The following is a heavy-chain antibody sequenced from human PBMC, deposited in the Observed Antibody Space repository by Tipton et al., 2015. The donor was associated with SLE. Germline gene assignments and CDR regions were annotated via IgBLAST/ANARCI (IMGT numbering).Heavy chain of an antibody. CDR1: GGSISSHY. Sequence: TLSLTCTVSGGSISSHYWSWIRQPPGKGLEWIGYIYYSGSTNYNPSLKSRVTISVDTSKNQFSLRLSSVTAADTAVYYCARGRLYVDDWGQGTLVTVSS. CDR2: IYYSGST. J-gene: IGHJ4*02. D-gene: IGHD3-16*02. CDR3: ARGRLYVDD. V-gene: IGHV4-59*11.